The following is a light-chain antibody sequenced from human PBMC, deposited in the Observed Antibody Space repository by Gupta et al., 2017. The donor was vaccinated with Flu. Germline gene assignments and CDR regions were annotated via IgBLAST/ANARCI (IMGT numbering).Light chain of an antibody. Sequence: DIVMTQSPLSLPVTPGEPASISCRSSQSLLHSNGYNYLDWYLQKPGQSPQLLIYLGSNRASGVPDRFSGSGSGTDFTLKISRVEAEDVGVYYCMQALQTPPCFGGGTKVEIK. V-gene: IGKV2-28*01. J-gene: IGKJ4*01. CDR2: LGS. CDR1: QSLLHSNGYNY. CDR3: MQALQTPPC.